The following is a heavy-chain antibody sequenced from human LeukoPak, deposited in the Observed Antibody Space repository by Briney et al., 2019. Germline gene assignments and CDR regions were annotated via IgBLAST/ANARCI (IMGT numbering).Heavy chain of an antibody. V-gene: IGHV3-23*01. CDR2: ISGSGGST. CDR3: ANPWSTYYYDSSGYYHDY. D-gene: IGHD3-22*01. CDR1: GFTFSSYA. Sequence: PGGSLRLSCAASGFTFSSYAMSWVRQAPGKGLEWVSAISGSGGSTYYAVSVKGRFTISRDNSKNTLYLQMNSLRAEDTAVYYCANPWSTYYYDSSGYYHDYWGQGTLVTVSS. J-gene: IGHJ4*02.